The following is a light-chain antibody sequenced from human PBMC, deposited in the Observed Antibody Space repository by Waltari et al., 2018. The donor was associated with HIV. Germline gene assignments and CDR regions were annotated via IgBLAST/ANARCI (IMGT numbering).Light chain of an antibody. V-gene: IGLV3-21*02. CDR2: ADS. CDR3: QVRDSDVI. J-gene: IGLJ2*01. Sequence: YVVTQPSSVSVAPGQTAYIDCYGEDIVNKSVNWYRFQPGQAPLLVMYADSDRPPGIPERFSGSNSGSTATLTIGSVEAGDEADYFCQVRDSDVIFGGGTRLSVL. CDR1: DIVNKS.